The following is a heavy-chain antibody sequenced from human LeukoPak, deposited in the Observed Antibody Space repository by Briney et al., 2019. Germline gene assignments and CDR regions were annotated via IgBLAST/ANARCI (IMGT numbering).Heavy chain of an antibody. D-gene: IGHD6-19*01. Sequence: PSETLSLTCTVSGGSISSGSYYWSWIRQPAGKGLEWIGRIYTSGSTNYNPSLKSRVTISVDTSKNQFSLKLSSVTAADTAVYYCARFSSSGRYRGGAFDIWGQGTMVTVSS. CDR1: GGSISSGSYY. J-gene: IGHJ3*02. V-gene: IGHV4-61*02. CDR3: ARFSSSGRYRGGAFDI. CDR2: IYTSGST.